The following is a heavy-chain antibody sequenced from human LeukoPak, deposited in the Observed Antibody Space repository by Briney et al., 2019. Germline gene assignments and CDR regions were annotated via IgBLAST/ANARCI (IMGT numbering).Heavy chain of an antibody. CDR2: IYYSGST. D-gene: IGHD3-22*01. Sequence: SETLSLTCTVSGGSISSSSYYWGWIRQPPGKGLEWIGSIYYSGSTYYNPSLKSRVTISVDTSKNQFSLKLSSVTAADTAVYYRARRRYDSSGDSYYYYGMDVWGQGTTVTVSS. V-gene: IGHV4-39*01. J-gene: IGHJ6*02. CDR1: GGSISSSSYY. CDR3: ARRRYDSSGDSYYYYGMDV.